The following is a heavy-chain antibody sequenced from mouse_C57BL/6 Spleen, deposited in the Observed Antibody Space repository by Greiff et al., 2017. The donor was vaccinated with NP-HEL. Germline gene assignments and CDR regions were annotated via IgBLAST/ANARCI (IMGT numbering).Heavy chain of an antibody. J-gene: IGHJ2*01. CDR3: ARKGDSSGYEDAFDY. CDR1: GYTFTSYT. V-gene: IGHV1-4*01. Sequence: QVQLQQSGAELVRPGTSVKVSCKASGYTFTSYTMHWVKQRPGQGLEWIGYINPSSGYTKYNQKFKDKATLTADKSSSTAYMQLSSLTSEDSAVYYCARKGDSSGYEDAFDYWGQGTTLTVSS. D-gene: IGHD3-2*02. CDR2: INPSSGYT.